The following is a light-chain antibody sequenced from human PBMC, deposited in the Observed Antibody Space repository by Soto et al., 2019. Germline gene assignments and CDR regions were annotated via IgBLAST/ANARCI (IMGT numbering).Light chain of an antibody. Sequence: QSALTQPASVSGSPGQSITISCTGTSSDVGGTNYVSWYQHHPGKAPKLMIYDVSNRPSGVSNRFSGSKSGNTASLTISGLQAEDEADYYCSSYTSSSSAGAIFGGGTKLTVL. V-gene: IGLV2-14*03. CDR2: DVS. J-gene: IGLJ2*01. CDR3: SSYTSSSSAGAI. CDR1: SSDVGGTNY.